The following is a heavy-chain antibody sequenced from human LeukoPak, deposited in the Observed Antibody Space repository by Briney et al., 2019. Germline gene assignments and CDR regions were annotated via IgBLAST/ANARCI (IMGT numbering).Heavy chain of an antibody. CDR3: ARDGWVTTNYFGN. V-gene: IGHV1-3*01. CDR1: GYIFTTYA. Sequence: EASVKVSCKASGYIFTTYALHWVRQAPGQGLEWMGWIDPGNGNTKYSQKLQDRVTITRDTSASTAYMELSSLTSEDTAVYYCARDGWVTTNYFGNWGQGTLVTVSS. CDR2: IDPGNGNT. J-gene: IGHJ4*02. D-gene: IGHD4-17*01.